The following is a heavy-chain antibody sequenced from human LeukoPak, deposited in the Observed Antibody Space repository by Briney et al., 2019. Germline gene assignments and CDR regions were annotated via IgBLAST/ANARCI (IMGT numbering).Heavy chain of an antibody. CDR3: ARAISGFVVVPEDYYYMDV. V-gene: IGHV3-30*03. CDR2: TSYDGSNT. CDR1: GITFSRYA. Sequence: PGGSLRLSCVDSGITFSRYAMHWVRQAPGKGLEWVAVTSYDGSNTYYEDSVKGRFTISRDNAKNSLYLQMNSLRAEDTAVYYCARAISGFVVVPEDYYYMDVWGKGTTVTVSS. D-gene: IGHD2-2*01. J-gene: IGHJ6*03.